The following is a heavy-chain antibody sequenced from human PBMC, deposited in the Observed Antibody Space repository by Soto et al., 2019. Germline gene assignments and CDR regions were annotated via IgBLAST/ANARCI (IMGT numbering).Heavy chain of an antibody. D-gene: IGHD2-15*01. J-gene: IGHJ6*04. Sequence: GGSLRLSCAASGFTLSSKYMSWVRQAPGKGLEWVSLIQSGGPTYYADSVKGRFTISRDTSENTLHLQMDSLRAEDTAVYYCARDDVLCYGGRCYGVPLAVWGKGTTVTVSS. V-gene: IGHV3-66*01. CDR3: ARDDVLCYGGRCYGVPLAV. CDR1: GFTLSSKY. CDR2: IQSGGPT.